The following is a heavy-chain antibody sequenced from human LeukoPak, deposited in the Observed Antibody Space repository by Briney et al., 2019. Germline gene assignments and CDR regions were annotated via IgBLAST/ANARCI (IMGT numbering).Heavy chain of an antibody. V-gene: IGHV4-30-4*08. CDR3: ARGRFLEWSPLDY. CDR1: GGSISSGDYY. J-gene: IGHJ4*02. CDR2: IYYSGST. D-gene: IGHD3-3*01. Sequence: PSQTLSLTCTVSGGSISSGDYYWSWIRQPPGKGLVWIGYIYYSGSTYYNPSLKSRVTISVDTSKNQFSLKLSSVTAADTAVYYCARGRFLEWSPLDYWGQGTLVTVSS.